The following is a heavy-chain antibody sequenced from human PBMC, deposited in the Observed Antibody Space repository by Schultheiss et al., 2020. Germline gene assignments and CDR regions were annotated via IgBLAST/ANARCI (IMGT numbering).Heavy chain of an antibody. CDR3: ARDLGGYSSGYTMYYFDY. CDR1: GGSFSGYY. CDR2: IYYSGST. D-gene: IGHD6-19*01. J-gene: IGHJ4*02. V-gene: IGHV4-34*01. Sequence: SETLSLTCAVYGGSFSGYYWSWIRQPPGKGLEWIGYIYYSGSTYYNPSLKSRVTISVDTSKNQFSLKLSSVTAADTAVYYCARDLGGYSSGYTMYYFDYWGQGTLVTVSS.